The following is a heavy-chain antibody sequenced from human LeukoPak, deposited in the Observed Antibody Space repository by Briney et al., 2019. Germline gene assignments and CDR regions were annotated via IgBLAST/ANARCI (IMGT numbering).Heavy chain of an antibody. D-gene: IGHD3-3*01. Sequence: PSETLSLTCAAYGGSFSGYYWSWIRQPPGKGLEWIGEINHSGSTNYNPSLKSRVTISVDTSKNQFSLKLSSVTAADTAVYYCARGSDYYDFWSGSSLNNWFDPWGQGTLVTVSS. CDR3: ARGSDYYDFWSGSSLNNWFDP. CDR1: GGSFSGYY. CDR2: INHSGST. V-gene: IGHV4-34*01. J-gene: IGHJ5*02.